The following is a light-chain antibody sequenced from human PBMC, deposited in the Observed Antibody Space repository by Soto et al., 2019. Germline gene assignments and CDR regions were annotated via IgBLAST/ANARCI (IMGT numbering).Light chain of an antibody. V-gene: IGKV1-5*01. J-gene: IGKJ5*01. CDR2: DAS. Sequence: IEMTQSPSSLSASFGDTVTITSRASQAIDSWLAWYQQRPGKPPNLLIYDASTLESGVPSRFSGSGSETEFTLTISRLQPDDFATYFCHSRAFGQGTRLEIK. CDR1: QAIDSW. CDR3: HSRA.